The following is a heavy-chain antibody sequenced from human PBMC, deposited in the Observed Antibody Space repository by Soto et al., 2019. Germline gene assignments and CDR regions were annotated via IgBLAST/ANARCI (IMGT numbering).Heavy chain of an antibody. J-gene: IGHJ4*02. CDR2: IWYDGSDK. Sequence: GGTLRLSCAASGFTFSGFGMHWVRQAPGKGLEWVAIIWYDGSDKYYADSVKGRFTISRDNSKNTLYLQMNSLRAEDTAVYHCAFGNLSYYFDYWGQGTPVTVSS. CDR3: AFGNLSYYFDY. CDR1: GFTFSGFG. D-gene: IGHD3-16*01. V-gene: IGHV3-33*01.